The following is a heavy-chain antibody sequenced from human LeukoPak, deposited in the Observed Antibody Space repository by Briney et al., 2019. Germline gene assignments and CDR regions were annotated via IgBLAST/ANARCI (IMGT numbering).Heavy chain of an antibody. CDR1: GFSFRSYA. Sequence: GGSLRLSYAVSGFSFRSYAMHWVRQAPGKGLEWVAVISKDGTNDHYADSVKGRFTISRDNSKNTLYLQMNSLRAEDTAVYYCARTSGYDSPYYYYYGMGVWGQGTTVTVSS. V-gene: IGHV3-30-3*01. J-gene: IGHJ6*02. CDR2: ISKDGTND. D-gene: IGHD5-12*01. CDR3: ARTSGYDSPYYYYYGMGV.